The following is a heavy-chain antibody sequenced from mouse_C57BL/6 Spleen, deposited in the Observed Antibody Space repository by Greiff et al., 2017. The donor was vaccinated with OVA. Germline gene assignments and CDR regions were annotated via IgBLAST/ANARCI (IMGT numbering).Heavy chain of an antibody. J-gene: IGHJ3*01. CDR1: GYTFTDYN. CDR2: INPNNGGT. D-gene: IGHD2-3*01. V-gene: IGHV1-22*01. Sequence: EVKLQESGPELVKPGASVKMSCKASGYTFTDYNMHWVKQSHGKSLEWIGYINPNNGGTSYNQKFKGKATLTVNKSSSTAYMELRSLTSEDSAVYYCADDGYLAWSAYWGQGTLVTVSA. CDR3: ADDGYLAWSAY.